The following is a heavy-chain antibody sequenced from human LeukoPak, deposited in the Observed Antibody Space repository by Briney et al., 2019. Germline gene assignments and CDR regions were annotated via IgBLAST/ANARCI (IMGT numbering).Heavy chain of an antibody. CDR3: ARDRGLWFGEPRDYYMDV. D-gene: IGHD3-10*01. Sequence: SETLSLTCTVSGGSISSGSYYWSWIRQPAGKGLEWIGRIYTSGSTNYNPSLKSRVTISVDTSKNQFSLKLSSVTAADTAVYYCARDRGLWFGEPRDYYMDVWGKGTTVTVSS. CDR1: GGSISSGSYY. J-gene: IGHJ6*03. CDR2: IYTSGST. V-gene: IGHV4-61*02.